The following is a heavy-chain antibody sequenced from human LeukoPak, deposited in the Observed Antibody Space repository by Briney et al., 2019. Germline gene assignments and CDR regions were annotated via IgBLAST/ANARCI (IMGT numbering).Heavy chain of an antibody. J-gene: IGHJ6*03. CDR1: GFTFSSYG. CDR2: IRYDGGNK. CDR3: ARVGGLIVATIHYYMDV. Sequence: PGGSLRLSCAASGFTFSSYGMHWVRQAPGKGLEWVAFIRYDGGNKYYADSVKGRFTISRDNSNNTLYLQMNSLRAEDTAVYYCARVGGLIVATIHYYMDVWGKGTTVTVSS. D-gene: IGHD5-12*01. V-gene: IGHV3-30*02.